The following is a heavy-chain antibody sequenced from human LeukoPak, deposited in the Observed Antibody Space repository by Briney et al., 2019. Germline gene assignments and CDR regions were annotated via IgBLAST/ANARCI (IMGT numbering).Heavy chain of an antibody. CDR2: ISYDGSNK. V-gene: IGHV3-30-3*01. Sequence: GGSLRLSCAASGFTFSSYAMHWVRQAPGKGLEWVAVISYDGSNKYYADSVKGRFTISRDNSKNTLYLQMNSLRAEDTAVYYCARERGGIAAAGTFDYWGQGTLVTVSS. J-gene: IGHJ4*02. CDR1: GFTFSSYA. D-gene: IGHD6-13*01. CDR3: ARERGGIAAAGTFDY.